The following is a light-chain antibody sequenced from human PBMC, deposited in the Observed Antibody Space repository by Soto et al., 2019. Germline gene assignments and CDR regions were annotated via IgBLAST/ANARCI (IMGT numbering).Light chain of an antibody. CDR1: SSDVGAYNY. CDR3: CSNAGSYSWI. CDR2: DVS. Sequence: QSVLTQPRSVSGSPGQSVTISCTGTSSDVGAYNYVSWYQQHPGKGPKLLIFDVSSRQSGVPDRFSGSKSGNTASLTISGLQAEDAADYYCCSNAGSYSWIFGGGTKLTVL. J-gene: IGLJ2*01. V-gene: IGLV2-11*01.